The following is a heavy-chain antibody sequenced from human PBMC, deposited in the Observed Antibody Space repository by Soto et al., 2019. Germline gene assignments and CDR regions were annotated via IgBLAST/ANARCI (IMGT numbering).Heavy chain of an antibody. Sequence: HPGGSLRLSCAASRFTFSSYEMNWVRQAPGKGLEWVSYISSSGSTIYYADSVKGRFTISRDNAKNSLYLQMNSLGAEDTTVYYCNLAAVGNWGQGTLVTVSS. V-gene: IGHV3-48*03. J-gene: IGHJ4*02. CDR1: RFTFSSYE. CDR2: ISSSGSTI. D-gene: IGHD2-15*01. CDR3: NLAAVGN.